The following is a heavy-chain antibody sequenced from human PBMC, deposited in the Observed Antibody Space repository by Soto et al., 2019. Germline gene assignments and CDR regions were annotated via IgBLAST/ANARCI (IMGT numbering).Heavy chain of an antibody. J-gene: IGHJ6*02. CDR3: AREMELRSFYGMDV. V-gene: IGHV3-30-3*01. D-gene: IGHD1-26*01. CDR2: IWYDGSNR. Sequence: GGSLRPSCAASGCTLSGYTMYWIRQAPGKGLEWVSVIWYDGSNRFYADSVKGRFTISRDNSKNTLYLEMNNLRGDDTAVYYCAREMELRSFYGMDVWGQGTTVTVSS. CDR1: GCTLSGYT.